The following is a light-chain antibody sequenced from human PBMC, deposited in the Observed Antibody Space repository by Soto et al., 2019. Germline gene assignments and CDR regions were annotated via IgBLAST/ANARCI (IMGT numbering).Light chain of an antibody. CDR2: EVR. Sequence: QSVLTQPASVSGSPGQSITISCTGTTSDVGGYDYVSWYQQHPGKAPKLLIFEVRNRPSGVSSRFSGSRSANSASLTISGLQAEDEADYYCSSFTTSSTYVFGNGTKVTVL. J-gene: IGLJ1*01. CDR1: TSDVGGYDY. V-gene: IGLV2-14*01. CDR3: SSFTTSSTYV.